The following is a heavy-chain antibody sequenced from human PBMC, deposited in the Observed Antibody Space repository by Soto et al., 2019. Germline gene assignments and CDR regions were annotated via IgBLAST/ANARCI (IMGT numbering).Heavy chain of an antibody. J-gene: IGHJ4*02. V-gene: IGHV4-59*08. D-gene: IGHD3-22*01. CDR2: IYYSGTT. CDR3: ARVDSPYYYNSSGYFTY. CDR1: GGSTSSYY. Sequence: SETLSLTCTVSGGSTSSYYWSWIRQPPGKGLEWIGYIYYSGTTYYNPSLKSRAVISVDTSKNEFSLRLDTVTAADTAVYYCARVDSPYYYNSSGYFTYWGQGILVTVSS.